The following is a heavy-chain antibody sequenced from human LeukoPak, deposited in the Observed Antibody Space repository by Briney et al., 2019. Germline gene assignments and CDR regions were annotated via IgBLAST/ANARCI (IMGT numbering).Heavy chain of an antibody. CDR1: GGSISSGSYS. CDR2: IYPRGST. D-gene: IGHD1-14*01. V-gene: IGHV4-30-2*03. CDR3: ARLGGDGKDY. J-gene: IGHJ4*02. Sequence: SETLSLTCAVSGGSISSGSYSWSWIRQPPGKGLEWIGYIYPRGSTYYNPSLKSRVTISVDTSKNQFSLKLSSVTAADTAVYYCARLGGDGKDYWGQGTLVTVSS.